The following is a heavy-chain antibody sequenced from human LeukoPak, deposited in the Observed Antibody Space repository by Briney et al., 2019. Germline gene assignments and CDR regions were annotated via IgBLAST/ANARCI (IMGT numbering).Heavy chain of an antibody. CDR2: ITTNGGSA. CDR3: ARAFSTTLDY. D-gene: IGHD2-2*01. J-gene: IGHJ4*02. V-gene: IGHV3-20*04. Sequence: GGSLRLSCAASGFTFGDYGMSWVRQAPGKGLEWVSGITTNGGSAGYADSVKGRFTISRDNAKNSLYLQMNSLRAEDTAVYYCARAFSTTLDYWGQGTLVTVSS. CDR1: GFTFGDYG.